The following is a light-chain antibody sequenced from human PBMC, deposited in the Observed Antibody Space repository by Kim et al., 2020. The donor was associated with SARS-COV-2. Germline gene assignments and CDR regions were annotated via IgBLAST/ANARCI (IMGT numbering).Light chain of an antibody. CDR2: KDN. CDR1: ALPRQY. Sequence: PGQTARIACSGDALPRQYAYWYQQKPGQAPVVVIYKDNVRPSGIPERFFGSSSGTTVTLTISGVQAEDEADYYCQSADSSGTYKVFGGGTKLTVL. CDR3: QSADSSGTYKV. J-gene: IGLJ3*02. V-gene: IGLV3-25*03.